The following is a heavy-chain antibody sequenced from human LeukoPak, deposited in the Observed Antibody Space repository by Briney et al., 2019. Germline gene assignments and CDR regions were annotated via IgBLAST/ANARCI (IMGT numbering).Heavy chain of an antibody. J-gene: IGHJ3*02. CDR1: GYTFTGSY. V-gene: IGHV1-2*02. D-gene: IGHD6-19*01. CDR2: INPNSGGT. Sequence: GASVKVSCKASGYTFTGSYMHWVRQAPGQGLEWMGWINPNSGGTNYAQKFQGRVTMTRDTSISTAYMELSRLRSDDTAVYYCARGRRGGLTDHAFDIWGQGTMVTVSS. CDR3: ARGRRGGLTDHAFDI.